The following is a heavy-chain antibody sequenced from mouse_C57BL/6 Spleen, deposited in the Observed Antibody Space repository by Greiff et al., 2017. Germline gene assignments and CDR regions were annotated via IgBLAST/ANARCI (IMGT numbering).Heavy chain of an antibody. CDR2: IWRGGST. CDR3: AKNGRIYGNYEGAMDY. J-gene: IGHJ4*01. CDR1: GFSLTSYG. V-gene: IGHV2-4*01. Sequence: QVHVKQSGPGLVQPSQSLSITCIVSGFSLTSYGVHWVRQPPGQGLEWLGVIWRGGSTASNAAFISSLSISKDNSKSQVFFKMNSRQADDTAIDDCAKNGRIYGNYEGAMDYWGQGTSVTVSS. D-gene: IGHD2-1*01.